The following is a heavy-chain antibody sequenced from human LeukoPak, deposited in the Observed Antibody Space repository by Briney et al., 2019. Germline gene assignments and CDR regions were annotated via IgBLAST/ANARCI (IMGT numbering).Heavy chain of an antibody. CDR3: ARTQGMATSDY. D-gene: IGHD5-24*01. CDR2: IIPILGIA. Sequence: ASVKVSCKASGGTFSSYAISWVRQAPGQGLERMGRIIPILGIANYAQKFQGRVTITADKSTSTAYMELSSLRSEDTAVYYCARTQGMATSDYWGQGTLVTVSS. CDR1: GGTFSSYA. J-gene: IGHJ4*02. V-gene: IGHV1-69*04.